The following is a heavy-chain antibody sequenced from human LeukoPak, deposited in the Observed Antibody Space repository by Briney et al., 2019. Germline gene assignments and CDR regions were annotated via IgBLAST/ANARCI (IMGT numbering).Heavy chain of an antibody. J-gene: IGHJ5*02. D-gene: IGHD3-22*01. V-gene: IGHV1-8*01. Sequence: ASVKVSRKASGYTFTSYDINWVRQATGQGLEWMGRMNPNSGNTGYAQKFQGRVTMTRNTSISTAYMELSSLRSEDTAVYYCARKAGYYYDSRGFDPWGQGTLVTVSS. CDR2: MNPNSGNT. CDR3: ARKAGYYYDSRGFDP. CDR1: GYTFTSYD.